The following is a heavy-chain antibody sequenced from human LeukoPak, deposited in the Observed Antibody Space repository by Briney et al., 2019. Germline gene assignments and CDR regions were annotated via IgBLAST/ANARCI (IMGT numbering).Heavy chain of an antibody. CDR2: IFYSGSA. Sequence: SGTLSLTCTVSGGSLSSGGYYWGWIRQPPGKGLEWIGSIFYSGSAYYNPSLKSRVTISADTSKNQFSLKLTSVTAADAALYYCARQYSSGWPWFDPWGQGTLVTVSS. J-gene: IGHJ5*02. CDR1: GGSLSSGGYY. CDR3: ARQYSSGWPWFDP. V-gene: IGHV4-39*01. D-gene: IGHD6-19*01.